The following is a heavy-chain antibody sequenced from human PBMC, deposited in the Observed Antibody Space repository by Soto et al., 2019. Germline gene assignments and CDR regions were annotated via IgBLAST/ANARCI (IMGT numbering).Heavy chain of an antibody. V-gene: IGHV3-30-3*01. CDR2: ISRDGSNA. CDR3: ARDAEVSSDCDLGY. Sequence: QVQLVESGGGVVQPGRSLTLSCAVSGFTFSSYVIHWVRQTPDKGLEWVAFISRDGSNAYYADSVQGRFTISRDNSKNTLYLEMNRLRPEDTAVYYCARDAEVSSDCDLGYWGQGTLVVVSS. CDR1: GFTFSSYV. J-gene: IGHJ4*02. D-gene: IGHD6-19*01.